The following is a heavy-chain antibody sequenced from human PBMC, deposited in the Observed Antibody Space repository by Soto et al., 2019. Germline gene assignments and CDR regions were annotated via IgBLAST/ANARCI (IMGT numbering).Heavy chain of an antibody. CDR2: IGTAGDT. V-gene: IGHV3-13*01. CDR1: GFTFSSYD. J-gene: IGHJ6*03. D-gene: IGHD4-4*01. CDR3: ARAPTTMGEYYMDV. Sequence: EVQLVESGGGLVQPGGSLRLSCAASGFTFSSYDMHWVRQATGKGLEWVSAIGTAGDTYYPGSVKGGFTISRENAKNSLYLQRNSLRAGDTAVYYCARAPTTMGEYYMDVWGKGTTVTVSS.